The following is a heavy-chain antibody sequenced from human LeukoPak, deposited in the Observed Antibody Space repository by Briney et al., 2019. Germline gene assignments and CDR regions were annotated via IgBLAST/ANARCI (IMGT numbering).Heavy chain of an antibody. CDR3: AKDRYKRDAFDI. CDR1: GFTFSSYA. V-gene: IGHV3-23*01. Sequence: PGGSLRLSCAASGFTFSSYAMSWVRQAPGKGLEWVSAISGSGGSTYYADSVKGRFTISRVNSKNTLYLQMNSLRAEDTAVYYCAKDRYKRDAFDIWGQGTMVTVSS. CDR2: ISGSGGST. D-gene: IGHD3-16*02. J-gene: IGHJ3*02.